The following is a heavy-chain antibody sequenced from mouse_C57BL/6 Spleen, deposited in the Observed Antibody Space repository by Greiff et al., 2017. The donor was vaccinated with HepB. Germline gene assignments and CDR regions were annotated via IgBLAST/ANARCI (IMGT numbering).Heavy chain of an antibody. CDR1: GFSLTSYG. Sequence: VKLMESGPGLVAPSQSLSITCTVSGFSLTSYGVSWVRQPPGKGLEWLGVIWGDGSTNYHSALISRLSISKDNSKSQVFLKLNSLQTDDTATYYCAAQGNDYDGAWFAYWGQGTLVTVSA. CDR3: AAQGNDYDGAWFAY. J-gene: IGHJ3*01. V-gene: IGHV2-3*01. D-gene: IGHD2-4*01. CDR2: IWGDGST.